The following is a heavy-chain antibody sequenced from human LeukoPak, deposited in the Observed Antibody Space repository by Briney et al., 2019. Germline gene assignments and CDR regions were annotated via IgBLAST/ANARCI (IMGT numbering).Heavy chain of an antibody. CDR2: IYPGDSDT. CDR3: ARSSGYCSGGSCYPLNWFDP. V-gene: IGHV5-51*01. Sequence: GESLKISCKRSGYSFTSYWIGWVRQMPGKGLDWIRIIYPGDSDTRYSPSLQGQVTISADKSISTAYLQWSSLKASDTAMYYCARSSGYCSGGSCYPLNWFDPWGQGTLVTVSS. CDR1: GYSFTSYW. J-gene: IGHJ5*02. D-gene: IGHD2-15*01.